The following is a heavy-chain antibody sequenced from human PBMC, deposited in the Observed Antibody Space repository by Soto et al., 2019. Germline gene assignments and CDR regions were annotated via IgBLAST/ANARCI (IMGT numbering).Heavy chain of an antibody. CDR2: IWYDGSNK. D-gene: IGHD6-13*01. J-gene: IGHJ4*02. Sequence: PGGSLRLSCAASGFTFSSYGMHWVRQAPGKGLEWVAVIWYDGSNKYYADSVKGRFTISRDNSKNTLYLQMNSLRVEDTAVYYCARDQGTAANLDYWGQGVQVTVSS. V-gene: IGHV3-33*01. CDR3: ARDQGTAANLDY. CDR1: GFTFSSYG.